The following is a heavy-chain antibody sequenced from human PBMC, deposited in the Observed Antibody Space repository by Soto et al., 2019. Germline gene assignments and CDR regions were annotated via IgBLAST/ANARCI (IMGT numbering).Heavy chain of an antibody. D-gene: IGHD3-10*01. CDR3: THMRRSGLYGMDV. J-gene: IGHJ6*02. V-gene: IGHV2-5*01. Sequence: QITLKESGPTLVKPTQTLTLTCTFSGFSLSTSGVGVGWVRQPPGKALEWLALIYSNDDKRFSTSLKSRLAITTDTTKNQVVLTMTNINPVDTATYYCTHMRRSGLYGMDVWGQGTTVTVSS. CDR1: GFSLSTSGVG. CDR2: IYSNDDK.